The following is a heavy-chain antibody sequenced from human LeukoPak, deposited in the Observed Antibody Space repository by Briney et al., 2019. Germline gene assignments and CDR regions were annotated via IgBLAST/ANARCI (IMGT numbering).Heavy chain of an antibody. D-gene: IGHD6-6*01. J-gene: IGHJ4*02. Sequence: GESLRLSCAASGFTFNTYRMNWVRQAPGKGLEWVSSISGTSTDIYYADSVKGRFTVSRDNAKNSVYLQMNSLRAEDTAVYYCARDEPSMVAALHYWGQGTLVTVSS. CDR3: ARDEPSMVAALHY. CDR2: ISGTSTDI. V-gene: IGHV3-21*01. CDR1: GFTFNTYR.